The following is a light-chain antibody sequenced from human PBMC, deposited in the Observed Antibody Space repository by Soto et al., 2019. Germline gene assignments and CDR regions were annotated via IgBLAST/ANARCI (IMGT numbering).Light chain of an antibody. CDR2: DVT. V-gene: IGKV1-5*01. CDR3: QQYKDSVWT. CDR1: QTLSIW. J-gene: IGKJ1*01. Sequence: DIQMTQSPSTLSGSVVDRVTITCWASQTLSIWLAWYQQQPGKAPNLVISDVTSLERGVPSRFSGSGSGTEFTLTISGLQPDDFATYYIQQYKDSVWTFGQGTKVDIK.